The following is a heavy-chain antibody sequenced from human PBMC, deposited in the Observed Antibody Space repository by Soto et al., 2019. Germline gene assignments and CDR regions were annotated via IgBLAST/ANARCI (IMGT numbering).Heavy chain of an antibody. Sequence: EVHLVESGGGLMQPGGSLRLSCAASGFTVSTYNMIWVRQAPVKGLEWVSVTYSGGSTQYADSVKGRFTVSRDNSKNTRYLHMSRLRGVETAVSWSARKLSGAVQGSAYGMDVWGRGTTVTASS. V-gene: IGHV3-53*02. CDR2: TYSGGST. D-gene: IGHD3-10*01. CDR3: ARKLSGAVQGSAYGMDV. CDR1: GFTVSTYN. J-gene: IGHJ6*02.